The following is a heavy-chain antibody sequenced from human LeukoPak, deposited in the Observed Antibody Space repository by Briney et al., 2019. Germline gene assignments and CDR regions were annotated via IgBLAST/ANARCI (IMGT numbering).Heavy chain of an antibody. CDR1: GFTFSSYS. CDR3: ARGSSIAAPPAFDDY. Sequence: GGSLRLSCAASGFTFSSYSMNWVRQAPGKGLEWVSSISSSSSYIYYADSVKGRFTISRDNAKNSLYLQMNSLRAEDTAVYYCARGSSIAAPPAFDDYWGQGTLVTVSS. D-gene: IGHD6-6*01. V-gene: IGHV3-21*01. J-gene: IGHJ4*02. CDR2: ISSSSSYI.